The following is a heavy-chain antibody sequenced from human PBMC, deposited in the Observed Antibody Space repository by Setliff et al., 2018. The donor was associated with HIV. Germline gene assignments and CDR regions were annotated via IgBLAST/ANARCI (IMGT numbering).Heavy chain of an antibody. Sequence: PGGSLRLSCAASGFTFDDYAMHWVRQAPGKGLEWVSGISWNSGSIGYADSVKGRFTISRDNAKNSLYLQMNSLRAEDTALYYCVLGGLSSGWGVSWGQGTLVTVSS. J-gene: IGHJ5*02. CDR3: VLGGLSSGWGVS. CDR1: GFTFDDYA. D-gene: IGHD6-19*01. V-gene: IGHV3-9*01. CDR2: ISWNSGSI.